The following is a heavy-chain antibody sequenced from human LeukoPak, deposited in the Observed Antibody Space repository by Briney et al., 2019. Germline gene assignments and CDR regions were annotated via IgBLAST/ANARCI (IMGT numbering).Heavy chain of an antibody. CDR1: GFTSSSFA. V-gene: IGHV3-23*01. D-gene: IGHD6-19*01. CDR2: ISGSGGST. Sequence: GGSLRLSCAASGFTSSSFAMTWVRQASEKGLEWVSTISGSGGSTYYAASVKGRFTISRDNSKNTLFLQMDSLKAEDTAVYYCAKDLSRIAMAGTNYWGQGTLVTVSS. CDR3: AKDLSRIAMAGTNY. J-gene: IGHJ4*02.